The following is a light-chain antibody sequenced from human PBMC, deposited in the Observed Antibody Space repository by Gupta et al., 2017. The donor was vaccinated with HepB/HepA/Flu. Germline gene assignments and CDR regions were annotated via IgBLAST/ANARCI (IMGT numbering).Light chain of an antibody. CDR1: QSVSRN. J-gene: IGKJ1*01. CDR3: QQYNKWPQT. CDR2: GSS. Sequence: EIVMTQSPATLYVSPGERATLSCRASQSVSRNLAWYQQKPGQAPRLLIYGSSARATGIPARFSGSGSGTEFSLTISSLQSEDFAVYYCQQYNKWPQTFGQGTKVEIK. V-gene: IGKV3-15*01.